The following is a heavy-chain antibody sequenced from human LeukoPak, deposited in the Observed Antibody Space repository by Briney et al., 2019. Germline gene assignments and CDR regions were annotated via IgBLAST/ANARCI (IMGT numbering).Heavy chain of an antibody. D-gene: IGHD1-26*01. CDR3: ARGIMGATKIDY. J-gene: IGHJ4*02. CDR1: GGSISSSSYY. Sequence: SETLSLTCTVSGGSISSSSYYWGWIRQPPGKGLEGIGSIYYSGSTYYNPSLKSRVTISVDPSKNQLSLKLSSVTAADTAVYYCARGIMGATKIDYWGQGTLVTVSS. CDR2: IYYSGST. V-gene: IGHV4-39*07.